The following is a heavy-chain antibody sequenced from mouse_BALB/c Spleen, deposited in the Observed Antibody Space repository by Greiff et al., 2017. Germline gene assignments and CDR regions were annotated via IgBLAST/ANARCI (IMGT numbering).Heavy chain of an antibody. CDR1: GYTFTSYY. CDR3: ARDSLLRLPLYAMDY. J-gene: IGHJ4*01. CDR2: IYPGDGST. V-gene: IGHV1S56*01. D-gene: IGHD1-2*01. Sequence: QVQLQQSGPELVKPGASVKMSCKASGYTFTSYYIHWVKQRPGQGLEWIGWIYPGDGSTKYNEKFKGKTTLTADKSSSTAYMLLSSLTSEDSAIYFCARDSLLRLPLYAMDYWGQGTSVTVSS.